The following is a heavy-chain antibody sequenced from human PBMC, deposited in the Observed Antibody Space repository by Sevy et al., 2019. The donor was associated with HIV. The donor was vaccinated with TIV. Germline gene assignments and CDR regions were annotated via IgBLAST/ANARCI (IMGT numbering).Heavy chain of an antibody. V-gene: IGHV3-21*01. CDR3: ARDRGAATSTYGMVV. CDR2: ISSAGTYI. Sequence: GGSLRLSCAASGLTFISFSSSSMNWVRQAPGKGLEWVSSISSAGTYIYYADSKKGRFTISRDNAKSSVYLQMNSLRAEDTAVYYCARDRGAATSTYGMVVWGQGTTVTGSS. D-gene: IGHD6-25*01. CDR1: GLTFISFSSSS. J-gene: IGHJ6*02.